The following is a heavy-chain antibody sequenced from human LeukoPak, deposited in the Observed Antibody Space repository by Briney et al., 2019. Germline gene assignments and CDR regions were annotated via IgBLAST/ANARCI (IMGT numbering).Heavy chain of an antibody. D-gene: IGHD5-18*01. CDR2: ISSSSSYI. CDR1: GFTFSNYG. V-gene: IGHV3-21*01. CDR3: ARGRSDTAMVSYYYYYYMDV. Sequence: GGSLRLSCAASGFTFSNYGMHWVRQAPGKGLEWVSSISSSSSYIYYADSVKGRFTISRDNAKNSLYLKMNSLRAEDTAVYYCARGRSDTAMVSYYYYYYMDVWGKGTTVTVSS. J-gene: IGHJ6*03.